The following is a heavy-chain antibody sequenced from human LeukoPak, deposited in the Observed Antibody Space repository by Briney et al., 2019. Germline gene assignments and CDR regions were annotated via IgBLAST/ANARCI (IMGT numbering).Heavy chain of an antibody. CDR1: GFSLSTSGMC. CDR3: ARITNADGSAYQRVFDY. J-gene: IGHJ4*02. Sequence: SGPTLVNPTQTLTLTCTFSGFSLSTSGMCVSWIRQPPGKALEWLARIDWDDGKYYSTSLKTRLTISKDTSKNQVVLTMTNMDPVDTATYYCARITNADGSAYQRVFDYWGQGTLVTVSS. CDR2: IDWDDGK. D-gene: IGHD3-22*01. V-gene: IGHV2-70*11.